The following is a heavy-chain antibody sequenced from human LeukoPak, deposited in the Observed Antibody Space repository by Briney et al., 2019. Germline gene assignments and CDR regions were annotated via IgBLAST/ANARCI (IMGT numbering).Heavy chain of an antibody. D-gene: IGHD7-27*01. V-gene: IGHV1-8*01. J-gene: IGHJ4*02. CDR1: GYTFTSYD. CDR2: MSPNSGIT. CDR3: VRTPPNWGADY. Sequence: ASVKVSCTASGYTFTSYDINWVRQATGQGLEWMGWMSPNSGITGYVQKFQGRVTMTRNTAISTAYMELSSLRSEDTAVYYCVRTPPNWGADYWGQGTLVTVSS.